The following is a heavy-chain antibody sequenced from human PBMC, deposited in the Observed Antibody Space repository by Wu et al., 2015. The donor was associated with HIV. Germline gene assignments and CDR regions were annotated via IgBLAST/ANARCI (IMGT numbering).Heavy chain of an antibody. J-gene: IGHJ5*02. Sequence: QVQLVQSGAEVQKPGASVKLSCKASGYTFTKYYVHWLRQAPGQGLEWMAIINPSGGGTVYAQKFQGRVIMTRDTSNNTVYMELNTLRSDDTAVYYCARDAIAVAGSKSRWFDPRGQGTLGHRLL. D-gene: IGHD6-19*01. CDR2: INPSGGGT. CDR3: ARDAIAVAGSKSRWFDP. CDR1: GYTFTKYY. V-gene: IGHV1-46*01.